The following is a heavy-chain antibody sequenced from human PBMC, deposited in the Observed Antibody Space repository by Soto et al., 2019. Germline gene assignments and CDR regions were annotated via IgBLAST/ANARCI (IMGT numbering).Heavy chain of an antibody. V-gene: IGHV3-23*01. D-gene: IGHD6-13*01. CDR2: ISGSDGST. J-gene: IGHJ4*02. CDR1: GFSFSNYA. CDR3: AKDRERDAWYEDY. Sequence: EVQLLASGGGLVQPGGSLRLSCVASGFSFSNYAMSWVRQAPGKGLEWVSVISGSDGSTYYADSVKGRFTISRDNSKNTLYLQMNSLRAEDTAVYYCAKDRERDAWYEDYWGQGTLVTVSS.